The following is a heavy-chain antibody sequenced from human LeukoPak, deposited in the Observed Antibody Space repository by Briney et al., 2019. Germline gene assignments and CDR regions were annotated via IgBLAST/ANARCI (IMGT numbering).Heavy chain of an antibody. V-gene: IGHV3-30*03. D-gene: IGHD3-10*01. CDR1: GFTFSSYG. CDR2: ISYDGSNK. J-gene: IGHJ4*02. Sequence: PGGSLRLSCAASGFTFSSYGMHWVRQAPGKGLEWVAVISYDGSNKYYADSVKGRFTISRDNSKNTLYLQMNSPRAEDTAVYYCARDRPPYGSGFDYWGQGTLVTVSS. CDR3: ARDRPPYGSGFDY.